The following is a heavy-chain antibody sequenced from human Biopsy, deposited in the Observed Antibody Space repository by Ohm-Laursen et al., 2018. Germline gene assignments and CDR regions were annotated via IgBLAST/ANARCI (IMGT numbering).Heavy chain of an antibody. V-gene: IGHV4-34*01. CDR2: INHRGFT. J-gene: IGHJ3*02. CDR1: GGSLSGYY. Sequence: TLSLTCAVYGGSLSGYYWNWIRQSPGQGLEWIGEINHRGFTSNNPSLKSRVTISVDTSKNQFSLKLGSVTAADTAVYYCAKNLAVSSYAHDIWGQGTMVTVSS. CDR3: AKNLAVSSYAHDI. D-gene: IGHD2/OR15-2a*01.